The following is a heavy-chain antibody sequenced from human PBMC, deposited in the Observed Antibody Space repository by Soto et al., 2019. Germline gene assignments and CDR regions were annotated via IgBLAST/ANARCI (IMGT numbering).Heavy chain of an antibody. CDR2: IIPIFGTA. J-gene: IGHJ5*02. Sequence: SVKVSCKASGGTFSSYAISWVRQVPGQGLEWMGGIIPIFGTANYAQKFQGRVTITADESTSTAYMELSGLRSEDTAVYYCARAPSYYDILTGRPGRFDPWGQGTLVTVSS. V-gene: IGHV1-69*13. CDR1: GGTFSSYA. CDR3: ARAPSYYDILTGRPGRFDP. D-gene: IGHD3-9*01.